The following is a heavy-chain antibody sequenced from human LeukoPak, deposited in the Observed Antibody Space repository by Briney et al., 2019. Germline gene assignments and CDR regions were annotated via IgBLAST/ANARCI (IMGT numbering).Heavy chain of an antibody. J-gene: IGHJ6*01. D-gene: IGHD1-26*01. Sequence: GGSLRLSCAGSGFTFSGFAMSWVRRTPGKGLEWVSGISGTGDNTLYADSVKGRFTISRDNSKNTLYLEMNSLGAEDTAIYYCAKMKGHPLPKYYMDVWGQGTTVTVPS. CDR2: ISGTGDNT. V-gene: IGHV3-23*01. CDR3: AKMKGHPLPKYYMDV. CDR1: GFTFSGFA.